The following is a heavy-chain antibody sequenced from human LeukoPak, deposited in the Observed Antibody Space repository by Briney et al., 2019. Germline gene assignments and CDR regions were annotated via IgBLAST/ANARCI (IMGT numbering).Heavy chain of an antibody. V-gene: IGHV3-43*02. CDR2: ISADGGST. CDR3: AGPAAAGLDY. CDR1: GFTFDDYA. Sequence: VRSLRLSCAASGFTFDDYAMHWVGQAPGKGLEWVSLISADGGSTYYADSVKGRFTISRDNSKNSLYLQMNSLITEDTALYYCAGPAAAGLDYWGKGTLVTVSS. D-gene: IGHD6-13*01. J-gene: IGHJ4*02.